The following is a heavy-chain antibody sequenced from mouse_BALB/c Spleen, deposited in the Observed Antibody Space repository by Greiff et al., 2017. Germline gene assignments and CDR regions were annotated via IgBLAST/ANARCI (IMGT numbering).Heavy chain of an antibody. CDR3: TRGPKLGRGAMDY. J-gene: IGHJ4*01. CDR1: GYTFTSYY. Sequence: VQLQQPGAELVKPGASVKLSCKASGYTFTSYYMYWVKQRPGQGLEWIGGINPSNGGTNFNEKFKSKATLTVDKSSSTAYMQLSSLTSEDSAVYYCTRGPKLGRGAMDYWGQGTSVTVSS. CDR2: INPSNGGT. V-gene: IGHV1S81*02. D-gene: IGHD4-1*01.